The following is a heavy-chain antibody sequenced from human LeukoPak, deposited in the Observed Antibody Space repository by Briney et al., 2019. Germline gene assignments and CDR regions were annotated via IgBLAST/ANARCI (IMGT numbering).Heavy chain of an antibody. D-gene: IGHD6-6*01. CDR2: INPSGGST. CDR3: ARDGGDSSSTGIVAFDI. Sequence: GASVKVSCKASGYTFTSYYMHWVRQAPGQGLEWMGIINPSGGSTSYAQKFQGRVTITADKSTSTAYMELSSLRSEDTAVYYCARDGGDSSSTGIVAFDIWGQGTMVTVSS. CDR1: GYTFTSYY. J-gene: IGHJ3*02. V-gene: IGHV1-46*01.